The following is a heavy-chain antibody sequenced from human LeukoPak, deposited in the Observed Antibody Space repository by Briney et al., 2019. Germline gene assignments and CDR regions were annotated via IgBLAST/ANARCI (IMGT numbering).Heavy chain of an antibody. Sequence: KPSETLSLTCTVSGYSISSVYYWGWIRQPPGKGLEWIGSIYHSGSTYYNPSLKSRVTKSVDTSKNQFSLNLSSVTAADTAVYYCARGTTGYNWFDPWGQGTLVTVSS. CDR3: ARGTTGYNWFDP. D-gene: IGHD4-11*01. J-gene: IGHJ5*02. CDR2: IYHSGST. V-gene: IGHV4-38-2*02. CDR1: GYSISSVYY.